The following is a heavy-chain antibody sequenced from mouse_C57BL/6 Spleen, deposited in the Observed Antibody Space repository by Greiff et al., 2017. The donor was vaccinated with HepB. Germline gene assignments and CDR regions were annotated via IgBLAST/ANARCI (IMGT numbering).Heavy chain of an antibody. D-gene: IGHD2-1*01. CDR2: IYPGDGDT. V-gene: IGHV1-82*01. Sequence: QVQLQQSGPELVKPGASVKISCKASGYAFSSSWMNWVKQRPGKGLEWIGRIYPGDGDTNYNGKFKGKATLTADKPSSTAYMQLSSLTSEDSAVYFCAHGNYRMDYWGQGTSVTVSS. J-gene: IGHJ4*01. CDR1: GYAFSSSW. CDR3: AHGNYRMDY.